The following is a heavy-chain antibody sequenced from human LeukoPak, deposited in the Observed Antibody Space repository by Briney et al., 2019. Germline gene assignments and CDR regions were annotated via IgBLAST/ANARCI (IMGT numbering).Heavy chain of an antibody. CDR1: GGSFRGYY. V-gene: IGHV4-34*01. Sequence: SETLSLTCAVYGGSFRGYYWSWIRQPPGKGLEWIDEINHSGSTNYNPSLKSRVTISVDTSKNQFSLKLSSVTAADTAVYYCARGDFIPSPTLKDDLWGQGTLVTVSS. J-gene: IGHJ4*02. CDR3: ARGDFIPSPTLKDDL. CDR2: INHSGST. D-gene: IGHD3-3*01.